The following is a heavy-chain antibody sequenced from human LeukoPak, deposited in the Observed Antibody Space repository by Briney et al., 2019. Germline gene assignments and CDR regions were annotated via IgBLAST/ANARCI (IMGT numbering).Heavy chain of an antibody. D-gene: IGHD3-3*01. V-gene: IGHV3-21*01. Sequence: PGGSLRLSCAASGFTFSSYSMSWVRQAPGKGLEWVSSISSSSSYIYYADSVKGRFTISRDNAKNSLYLQMNSLRAEDTAVYYCARASPPTTIFGVVNYYMDVWGKGTTVTVSS. J-gene: IGHJ6*03. CDR1: GFTFSSYS. CDR2: ISSSSSYI. CDR3: ARASPPTTIFGVVNYYMDV.